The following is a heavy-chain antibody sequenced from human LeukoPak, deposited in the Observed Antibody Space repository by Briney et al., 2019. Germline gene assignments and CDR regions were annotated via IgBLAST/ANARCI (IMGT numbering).Heavy chain of an antibody. D-gene: IGHD6-6*01. CDR3: AKGREYSSSGDWFDP. CDR1: GFTFSNYW. V-gene: IGHV3-33*06. J-gene: IGHJ5*02. Sequence: GGSLRLSCAASGFTFSNYWMSWVRQAPGKGLEWVAVIWYDGSNKYYADSVKGRFTISRDNSKNTLYLQMNSLRAEDTAVYYCAKGREYSSSGDWFDPWGQGTLVTVSS. CDR2: IWYDGSNK.